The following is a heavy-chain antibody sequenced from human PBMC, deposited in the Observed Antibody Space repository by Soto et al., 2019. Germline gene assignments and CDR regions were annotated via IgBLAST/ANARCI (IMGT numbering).Heavy chain of an antibody. CDR1: GFIFSNYA. V-gene: IGHV3-23*01. CDR3: AKDRVNHNSVWDPFDI. J-gene: IGHJ3*02. D-gene: IGHD2-21*01. CDR2: MGGANGDT. Sequence: EVQILESGGCLVQPGGSLRLSCAASGFIFSNYAMSWVRQAPGKGLEWVAGMGGANGDTYYADSVRGRFDISRDNSKSTLFLQMNSLRAEDTAVYYCAKDRVNHNSVWDPFDIWGQGTMVTVSS.